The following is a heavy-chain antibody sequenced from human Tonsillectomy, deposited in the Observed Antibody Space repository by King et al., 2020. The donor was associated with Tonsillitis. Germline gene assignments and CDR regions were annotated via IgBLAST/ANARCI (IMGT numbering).Heavy chain of an antibody. J-gene: IGHJ6*03. Sequence: HVQLQQWGAGLLKPSETLSLTCGVYGGSFSGYYWSWIRQPPGKGLEWIGEISHGGSTNYNPSLKSRVTISVDTSKNQFSLKLSSVTAADTAVYYCAGGSRYCSSTSCYEGYYYYMDVWGKGTTVTVSS. CDR1: GGSFSGYY. CDR3: AGGSRYCSSTSCYEGYYYYMDV. V-gene: IGHV4-34*01. CDR2: ISHGGST. D-gene: IGHD2-2*01.